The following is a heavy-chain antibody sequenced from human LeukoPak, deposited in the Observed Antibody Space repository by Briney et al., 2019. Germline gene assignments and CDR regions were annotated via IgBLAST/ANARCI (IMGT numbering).Heavy chain of an antibody. V-gene: IGHV3-23*01. CDR1: GFTFSTYA. J-gene: IGHJ4*02. CDR2: TSSSDAGT. Sequence: GGSLRLSCAASGFTFSTYAMSWVRQTPGKGLEWVAATSSSDAGTYHADSMRGRFTISRDNSKNTLYLQMNSLRAEDAAVYFCAKAPVTSCRGAYCYPFDSWGQGTLVTVSS. D-gene: IGHD2-21*01. CDR3: AKAPVTSCRGAYCYPFDS.